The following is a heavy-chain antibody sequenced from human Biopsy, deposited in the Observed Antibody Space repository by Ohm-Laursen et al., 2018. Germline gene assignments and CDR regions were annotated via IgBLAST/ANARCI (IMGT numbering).Heavy chain of an antibody. CDR1: GFIFDDYA. CDR3: AKIHCSGGSCYPNAFDM. CDR2: ISWNSVGI. J-gene: IGHJ3*02. D-gene: IGHD2-15*01. Sequence: SLRLSCAASGFIFDDYAMHWVRQAPGKGLEWVSGISWNSVGIGYEDSVKGRFTISRDNAKNFLYLQMNNLRPEDTALYYCAKIHCSGGSCYPNAFDMWGHGTRVTVS. V-gene: IGHV3-9*01.